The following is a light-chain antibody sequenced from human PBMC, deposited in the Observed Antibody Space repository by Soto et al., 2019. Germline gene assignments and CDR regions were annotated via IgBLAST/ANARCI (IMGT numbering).Light chain of an antibody. J-gene: IGLJ1*01. CDR2: EVT. V-gene: IGLV2-14*01. CDR3: SSYTSSNTPYV. Sequence: QSVLTQPASVSGSPGQSITISCTGSSSDVGAYNFVSWYQHHPGKAPKLILYEVTTHPSGVSSRFSGSKSGNTASLTISGLQADDEANYYCSSYTSSNTPYVFGTGIKVTVL. CDR1: SSDVGAYNF.